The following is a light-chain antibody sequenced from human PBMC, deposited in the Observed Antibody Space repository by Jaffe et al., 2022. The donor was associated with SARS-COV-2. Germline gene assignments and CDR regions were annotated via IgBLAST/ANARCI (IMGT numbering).Light chain of an antibody. CDR3: QQYNSYSLT. CDR1: QTISSW. Sequence: DIQMTQSPSTLSASVGDRVTITCRASQTISSWLAWYQQKPGKAPKLLIYKASSLESGVPSRFSGSGSGTEFTLTITSLQPDDFATYYCQQYNSYSLTFGGGTKVEIK. V-gene: IGKV1-5*03. J-gene: IGKJ4*01. CDR2: KAS.